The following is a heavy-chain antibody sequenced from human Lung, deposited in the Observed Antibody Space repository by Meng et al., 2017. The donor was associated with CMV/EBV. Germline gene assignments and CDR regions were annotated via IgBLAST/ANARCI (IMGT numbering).Heavy chain of an antibody. CDR2: ISPTTGYT. D-gene: IGHD3-22*01. J-gene: IGHJ5*02. CDR3: ARDDSSS. Sequence: QVQLVGFGGGLVKPGGSLRLSCTGSGFTFSDYYMSWIRQAPGKGLEWVSYISPTTGYTEYADSVKGRFTISRDNAKNTLYLQMNSLRAEDTAVYYCARDDSSSWGQGTLVTVSS. V-gene: IGHV3-11*06. CDR1: GFTFSDYY.